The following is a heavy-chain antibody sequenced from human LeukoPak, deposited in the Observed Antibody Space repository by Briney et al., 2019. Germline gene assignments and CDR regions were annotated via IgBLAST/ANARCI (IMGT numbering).Heavy chain of an antibody. J-gene: IGHJ4*02. V-gene: IGHV1-69*04. Sequence: GASVTVSCKASGGTFSSYAISWVRQAPGQGLEWMGRIIPILGIASYAQKFQGRVTITADKSTSTAYMELSSLRSEDTAVYYCASRVGTASYYFDYWGQGTLVTVSS. CDR2: IIPILGIA. D-gene: IGHD5-18*01. CDR1: GGTFSSYA. CDR3: ASRVGTASYYFDY.